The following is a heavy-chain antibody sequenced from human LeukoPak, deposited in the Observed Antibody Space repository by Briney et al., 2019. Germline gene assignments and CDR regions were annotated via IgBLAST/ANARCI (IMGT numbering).Heavy chain of an antibody. CDR2: ISAYNGNT. D-gene: IGHD3-10*01. V-gene: IGHV1-18*01. Sequence: GASVKVSCKASGYTFTSYGISWVRQAPGQGHEWMGGISAYNGNTNYAQKLQGRVTMTTDTSTSTAYMELRSLRSDDTAVYYCARVGYYGSGTGGHFDYWGQGTLVAVSS. J-gene: IGHJ4*02. CDR3: ARVGYYGSGTGGHFDY. CDR1: GYTFTSYG.